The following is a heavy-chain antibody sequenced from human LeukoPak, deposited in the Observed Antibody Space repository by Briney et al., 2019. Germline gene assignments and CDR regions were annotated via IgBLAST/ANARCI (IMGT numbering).Heavy chain of an antibody. V-gene: IGHV3-9*01. CDR1: GFTFDNYA. CDR2: ISWNSGTI. D-gene: IGHD6-19*01. J-gene: IGHJ1*01. Sequence: GRSLRLSCAASGFTFDNYAMNWVRQVPGKGLEWISLISWNSGTIGYADSVRGRFTISRDNANNFLYLQMNSLRAEDTALYYCARAYKDRSLAGKKEFFQHWGQGTLVTVSS. CDR3: ARAYKDRSLAGKKEFFQH.